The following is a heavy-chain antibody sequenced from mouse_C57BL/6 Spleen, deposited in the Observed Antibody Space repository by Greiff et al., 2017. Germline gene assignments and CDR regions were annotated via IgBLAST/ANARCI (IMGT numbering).Heavy chain of an antibody. J-gene: IGHJ2*01. CDR3: ARRDYDDGFDY. CDR2: INPYNGGT. V-gene: IGHV1-19*01. Sequence: EVQLQQSGPVLVKPGASVKMSCKASGYTFTDYYMNWVKQSHGKSLEWIGVINPYNGGTSYNQKFKGKATLTVDKSSSTAYMELNRLTSEDSAVYYCARRDYDDGFDYWGQGTTLTVSS. CDR1: GYTFTDYY. D-gene: IGHD2-4*01.